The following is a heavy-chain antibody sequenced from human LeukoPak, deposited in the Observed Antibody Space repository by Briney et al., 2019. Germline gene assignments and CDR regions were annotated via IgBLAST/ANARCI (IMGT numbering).Heavy chain of an antibody. CDR1: GGSFSGYY. J-gene: IGHJ3*02. CDR2: INHSGST. Sequence: SETLSLTCAVYGGSFSGYYWSWIRQPPGKGLEWIGEINHSGSTNYNPSLKSRVTISVDTSKNQFSLKLSSVTAADTAVYYCARLPPPGFGGGGSRTEDAFDIWGQGTMVTVSS. D-gene: IGHD1-26*01. CDR3: ARLPPPGFGGGGSRTEDAFDI. V-gene: IGHV4-34*01.